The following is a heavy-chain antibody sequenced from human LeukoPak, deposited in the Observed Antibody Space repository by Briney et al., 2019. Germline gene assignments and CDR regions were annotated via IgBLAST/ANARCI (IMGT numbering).Heavy chain of an antibody. CDR2: IYPGDSDT. CDR3: ARYPYDSSGYYPYYFDY. V-gene: IGHV5-51*01. J-gene: IGHJ4*02. D-gene: IGHD3-22*01. Sequence: GESLKISCKGSGYSFTSYWIGWVRQMPGKGLEWMGIIYPGDSDTRYSPPFQGQVTISADKSISTAYLQWSSLKASDTAMYYCARYPYDSSGYYPYYFDYWGQGTLVTVSS. CDR1: GYSFTSYW.